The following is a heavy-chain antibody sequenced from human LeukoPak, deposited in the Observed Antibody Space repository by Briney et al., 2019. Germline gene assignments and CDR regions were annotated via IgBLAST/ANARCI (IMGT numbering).Heavy chain of an antibody. J-gene: IGHJ4*02. Sequence: SETLSLTCTVSGGSISSYYWSWIRLPPGKGLEWIGYIYYSGSTNYNPSLKSRVTISLDTSKNLFSLKLNSVTAADTAVYYCARVGGSYSGGRIFDYWGQGTLVTVSS. CDR1: GGSISSYY. CDR3: ARVGGSYSGGRIFDY. V-gene: IGHV4-59*12. CDR2: IYYSGST. D-gene: IGHD1-26*01.